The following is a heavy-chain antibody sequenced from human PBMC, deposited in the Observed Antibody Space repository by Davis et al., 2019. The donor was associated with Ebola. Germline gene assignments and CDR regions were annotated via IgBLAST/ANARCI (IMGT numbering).Heavy chain of an antibody. D-gene: IGHD5-12*01. CDR3: AREPVATPYYFYGMDV. CDR2: IDTAGDT. Sequence: GESLKISCAASGFTFSSYGMHWVRHGTGKGLEWVSSIDTAGDTYYPDFVKGRFTISRENAKNSLFLQMTSLRAEDTAVYYCAREPVATPYYFYGMDVWGQGTTVIVSS. J-gene: IGHJ6*02. V-gene: IGHV3-13*01. CDR1: GFTFSSYG.